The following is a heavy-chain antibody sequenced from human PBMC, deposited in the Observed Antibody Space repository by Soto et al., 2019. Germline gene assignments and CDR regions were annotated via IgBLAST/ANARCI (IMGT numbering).Heavy chain of an antibody. Sequence: GGSLRLSCAASGFTFSSYAMSWVRQAPGKGLEWVSAISGSGGSTYYADSVKGRFTISRDNSKNTLYLQMNSLRAEDTAVYYCAKGRYCSDGSCCFDYWGQGTLVTVSS. CDR3: AKGRYCSDGSCCFDY. D-gene: IGHD2-15*01. J-gene: IGHJ4*02. V-gene: IGHV3-23*01. CDR2: ISGSGGST. CDR1: GFTFSSYA.